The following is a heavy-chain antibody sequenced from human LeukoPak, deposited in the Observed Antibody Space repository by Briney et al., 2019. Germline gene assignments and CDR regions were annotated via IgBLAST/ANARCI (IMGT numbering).Heavy chain of an antibody. CDR3: AKRVDDDFWSGYYEDY. V-gene: IGHV3-66*01. CDR1: GFTASSYY. D-gene: IGHD3-3*01. J-gene: IGHJ4*02. Sequence: GGSLRLSCAASGFTASSYYMSWVRQAPGKGLEWVSVIYSGGSTYYVDSVQGRFTISRDISKNTLFLQINSLRAEDTAVYYCAKRVDDDFWSGYYEDYWGQGTLVTVSS. CDR2: IYSGGST.